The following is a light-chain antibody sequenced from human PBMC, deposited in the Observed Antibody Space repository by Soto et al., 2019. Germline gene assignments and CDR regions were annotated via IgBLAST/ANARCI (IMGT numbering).Light chain of an antibody. CDR1: QSVASNY. CDR3: QQYGTSRT. V-gene: IGKV3-20*01. J-gene: IGKJ1*01. CDR2: GAS. Sequence: EIVLTQSPGTLSLSPGERATLSCRASQSVASNYLAWYQQRPGQAPRLLIYGASNRATGIPDRFSGSGSGTDFTLSISRLEPEDFAVYYCQQYGTSRTFGQGTKVEIK.